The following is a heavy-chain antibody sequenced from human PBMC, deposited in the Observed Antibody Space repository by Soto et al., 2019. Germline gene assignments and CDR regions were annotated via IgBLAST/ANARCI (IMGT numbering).Heavy chain of an antibody. CDR1: GFTFSSYS. V-gene: IGHV3-48*02. D-gene: IGHD1-1*01. CDR2: ISSSSSNTI. CDR3: ARELDLRY. Sequence: GGSLRLSCAASGFTFSSYSMNWVRQAPGKGLEWVSYISSSSSNTIYYADSVKGRFTISRDNAKNSLYLQMNSLRDEDTAVYYCARELDLRYWGQGTLVTVSS. J-gene: IGHJ4*02.